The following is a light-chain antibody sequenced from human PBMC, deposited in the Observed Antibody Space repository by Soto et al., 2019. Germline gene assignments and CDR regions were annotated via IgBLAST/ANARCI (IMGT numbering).Light chain of an antibody. Sequence: ENVLTQSPATLSLSPGERATLSCRASQSVSSYLAWYQQKPGQAPRLLIYDASKRATGIPARFSGSGSGTDFTLTISSLEPEDFAVYHCQQRSNWPPEWTFGQGTKVDIK. CDR3: QQRSNWPPEWT. J-gene: IGKJ1*01. CDR1: QSVSSY. CDR2: DAS. V-gene: IGKV3-11*01.